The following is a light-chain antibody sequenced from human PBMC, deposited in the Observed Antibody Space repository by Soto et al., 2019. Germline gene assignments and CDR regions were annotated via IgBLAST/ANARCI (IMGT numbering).Light chain of an antibody. J-gene: IGKJ2*01. CDR1: QSVNSN. CDR3: QQYDNWPLYT. CDR2: GAS. Sequence: EIVMTQSPATLSLSPGEGVTLSCRASQSVNSNLAWYQHKPGQAPRLLIYGASTMATGIPARFSGSGSGTEFTLTVSSLQSADFAVYYCQQYDNWPLYTFGQGTKLEIK. V-gene: IGKV3-15*01.